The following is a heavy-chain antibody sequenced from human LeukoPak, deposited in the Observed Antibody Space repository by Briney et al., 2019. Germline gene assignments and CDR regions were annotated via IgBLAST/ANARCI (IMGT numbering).Heavy chain of an antibody. V-gene: IGHV4-39*01. Sequence: SETLSLTCTVSGGSISSSHYYWGWIRQPPGKGLEWFVTLYYSGTTYYNPSLESRVTISEDTSKNQFSLALRSVTAADTAVYYCARQISDHYYYYVEVWRKGTTVSVSS. J-gene: IGHJ6*03. D-gene: IGHD3-3*01. CDR1: GGSISSSHYY. CDR2: LYYSGTT. CDR3: ARQISDHYYYYVEV.